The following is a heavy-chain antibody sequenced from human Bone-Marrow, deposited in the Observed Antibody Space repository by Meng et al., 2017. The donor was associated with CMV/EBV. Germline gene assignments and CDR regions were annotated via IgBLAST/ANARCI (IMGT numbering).Heavy chain of an antibody. CDR1: GGTFSSYA. Sequence: SVKVSCKASGGTFSSYAISWVRQAPGQGLEWMGGIIPIFGTANYAQKFQGRVTITTDESTSTAYMELSSLRSEDTAVYYCARGVVVVPAGGYYYYYGMDVWGQRTTVTVSS. V-gene: IGHV1-69*05. CDR2: IIPIFGTA. J-gene: IGHJ6*02. D-gene: IGHD2-2*01. CDR3: ARGVVVVPAGGYYYYYGMDV.